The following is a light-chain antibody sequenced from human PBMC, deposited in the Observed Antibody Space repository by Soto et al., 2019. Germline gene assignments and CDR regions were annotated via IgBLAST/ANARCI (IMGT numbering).Light chain of an antibody. CDR2: DHN. CDR3: GAWDSSLSSHV. V-gene: IGLV1-51*01. J-gene: IGLJ1*01. CDR1: SSNVGNNY. Sequence: QSVLTQPPSASAAPGQKVTISCSGSSSNVGNNYVSWYQQLPGTAPKLLIYDHNKRPSGIPDRFSGSKSGTSATLGITGLQTGDEADYYCGAWDSSLSSHVFGTGTKSPS.